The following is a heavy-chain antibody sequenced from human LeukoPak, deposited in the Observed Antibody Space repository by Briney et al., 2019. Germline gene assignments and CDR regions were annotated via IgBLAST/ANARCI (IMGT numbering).Heavy chain of an antibody. CDR2: IIPILGTA. D-gene: IGHD1-7*01. CDR1: GGTFSSYA. CDR3: SSRIIGTTRAWYFDL. Sequence: SVKVPCKASGGTFSSYAISWVRQAPGRGLEWMGGIIPILGTANYAQKFQGRVTITTDESTSTAYMELSSLRSEDTAVYYCSSRIIGTTRAWYFDLWGRGTLVTVSS. J-gene: IGHJ2*01. V-gene: IGHV1-69*05.